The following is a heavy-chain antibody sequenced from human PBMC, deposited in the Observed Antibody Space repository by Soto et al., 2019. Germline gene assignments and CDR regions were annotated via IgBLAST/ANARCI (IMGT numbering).Heavy chain of an antibody. CDR1: GYSFTSYW. J-gene: IGHJ4*02. V-gene: IGHV5-51*01. CDR3: ARHASLKTAYYDILTGQWKN. Sequence: EVQLVQSGAEVKKPGESLKISCKGSGYSFTSYWIGWVRQMPGKGLEWMGIIYPGDSDTRYSPSFQGQVTISADKSISTAYLQWSSLKASDTAMYYCARHASLKTAYYDILTGQWKNWGQGTLVTVSS. D-gene: IGHD3-9*01. CDR2: IYPGDSDT.